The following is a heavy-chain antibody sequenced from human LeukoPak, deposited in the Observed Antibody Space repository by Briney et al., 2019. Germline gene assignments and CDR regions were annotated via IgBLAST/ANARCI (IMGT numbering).Heavy chain of an antibody. CDR3: ARDSSSFPNYFDY. Sequence: QSGGSLRLSCAASGFSVSSTYMSWVRQAPGQGLVWLSLIYSSGSTFYADSVQGRFIISRDDSKNTLYLQMNSLRAEDTAMYYCARDSSSFPNYFDYWGQGTLVTVSS. CDR1: GFSVSSTY. J-gene: IGHJ4*02. CDR2: IYSSGST. V-gene: IGHV3-53*01.